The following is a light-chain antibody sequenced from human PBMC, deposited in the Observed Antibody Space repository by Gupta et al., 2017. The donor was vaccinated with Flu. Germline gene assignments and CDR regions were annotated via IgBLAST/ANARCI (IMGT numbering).Light chain of an antibody. V-gene: IGLV3-1*01. CDR1: KLGDEY. CDR3: QAWDSSTAV. CDR2: QNN. Sequence: SYELTQPPSVSVSPGQTASITCSGDKLGDEYACWYQQKPGQSPVLAIYQNNKRPSGIPERFSGSNSGNTATLTISGTQALDEADYYCQAWDSSTAVFGGGTKLTVL. J-gene: IGLJ2*01.